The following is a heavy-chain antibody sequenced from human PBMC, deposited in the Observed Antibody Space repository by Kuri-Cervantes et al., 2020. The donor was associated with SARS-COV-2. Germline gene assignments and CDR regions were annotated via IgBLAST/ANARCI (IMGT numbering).Heavy chain of an antibody. CDR3: ARAVVVVPAATTNWFDP. CDR2: INPNSGGT. Sequence: ASVKVSCKASGYTFTGYYMHWVRQAPGQGLEWMGWINPNSGGTNYAQKFQGRVTMTRDTSISTAYMELSSLRSEDTAVYYCARAVVVVPAATTNWFDPWGQGTLVTVSS. D-gene: IGHD2-2*01. V-gene: IGHV1-2*02. CDR1: GYTFTGYY. J-gene: IGHJ5*02.